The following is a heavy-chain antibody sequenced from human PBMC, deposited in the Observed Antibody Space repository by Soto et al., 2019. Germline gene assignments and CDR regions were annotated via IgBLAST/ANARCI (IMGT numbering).Heavy chain of an antibody. CDR3: ASGFTRGSSWYFDY. D-gene: IGHD6-13*01. CDR1: GGSISSYY. V-gene: IGHV4-59*01. Sequence: SETLSLTCTVSGGSISSYYWSWIRQPPGKGLEWIGYIYYSGSTNYNPSLKSRVTISVDTAKNQFSLKLSSVTAADTAVYYWASGFTRGSSWYFDYWGQGTLVTVSS. J-gene: IGHJ4*02. CDR2: IYYSGST.